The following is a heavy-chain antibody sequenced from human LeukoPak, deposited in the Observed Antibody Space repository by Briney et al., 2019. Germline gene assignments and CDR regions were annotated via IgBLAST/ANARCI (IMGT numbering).Heavy chain of an antibody. J-gene: IGHJ3*02. CDR1: GGSISSSSYY. CDR3: ASRAELPYYYDSSGDDAFDI. CDR2: IYYSGST. V-gene: IGHV4-39*07. Sequence: PSETLSLTCTVSGGSISSSSYYWGWIRQPPGKGLEWIGSIYYSGSTYYNPSLKSRVTISVDTSKNQFSLKLSSVTAADTAVYYCASRAELPYYYDSSGDDAFDIWGQGTMVTVSS. D-gene: IGHD3-22*01.